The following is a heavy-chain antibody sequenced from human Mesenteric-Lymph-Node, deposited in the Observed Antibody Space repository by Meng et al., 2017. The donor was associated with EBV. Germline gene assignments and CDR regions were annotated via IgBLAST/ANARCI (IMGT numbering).Heavy chain of an antibody. Sequence: ESGPGLGQPSQPLPLTCAFSGGSISRGGSYWSWIRQPPGKGLEWVGYIYYDGTTYYNPSLKSRGTISLDTSKNHFSLKLTSVTAADTAVYYCVRGVGGGYDYYLDYWGQGSLVTVSS. D-gene: IGHD2-21*02. CDR1: GGSISRGGSY. J-gene: IGHJ4*02. CDR3: VRGVGGGYDYYLDY. V-gene: IGHV4-30-4*01. CDR2: IYYDGTT.